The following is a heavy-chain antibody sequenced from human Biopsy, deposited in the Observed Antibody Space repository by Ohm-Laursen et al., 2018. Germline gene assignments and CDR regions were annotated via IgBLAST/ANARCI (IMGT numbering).Heavy chain of an antibody. V-gene: IGHV4-61*01. CDR1: GDSVSSGSFN. CDR2: IYDRGSTA. Sequence: SQTLSLTCTVSGDSVSSGSFNWTWIRQPPGQGLEYIGYIYDRGSTANYNPSLESRVTMSVDMPKNQFSLKLSSVTAADTAIYYCARGMRSSGWPYFDSWGQGTLVTVSS. D-gene: IGHD6-19*01. J-gene: IGHJ4*02. CDR3: ARGMRSSGWPYFDS.